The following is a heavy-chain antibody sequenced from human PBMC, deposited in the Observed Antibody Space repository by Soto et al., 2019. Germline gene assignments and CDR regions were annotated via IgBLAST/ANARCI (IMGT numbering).Heavy chain of an antibody. Sequence: GGSLRLSCAASGFTFSSYGMHWVRQAPGKGLEWVAVISYDGSNKYYADSVKGRFTMSRDNSKNTLFLNMSSLRAEDTAVYYCAKFRSAHGPNYLDCWGQGTLVTVSS. CDR2: ISYDGSNK. CDR3: AKFRSAHGPNYLDC. J-gene: IGHJ4*02. V-gene: IGHV3-30*18. CDR1: GFTFSSYG. D-gene: IGHD6-25*01.